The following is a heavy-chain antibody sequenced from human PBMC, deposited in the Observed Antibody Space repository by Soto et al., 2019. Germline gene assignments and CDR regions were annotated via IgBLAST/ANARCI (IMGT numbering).Heavy chain of an antibody. Sequence: GGSLRLSCSASGFTFSSYAMHWVRQAPGKGLEYVSTISSNGGTTYYADSVKGRFTISRDSSKNTLYLQMSSLRAEDTALYYCVKDGRNNHYYGVDVWGQGTTVTVSS. CDR3: VKDGRNNHYYGVDV. J-gene: IGHJ6*02. V-gene: IGHV3-64D*08. CDR1: GFTFSSYA. CDR2: ISSNGGTT.